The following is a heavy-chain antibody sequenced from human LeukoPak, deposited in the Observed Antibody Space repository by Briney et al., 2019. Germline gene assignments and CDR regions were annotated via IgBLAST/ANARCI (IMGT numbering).Heavy chain of an antibody. J-gene: IGHJ4*02. CDR3: AKEVGYGSPYFDY. D-gene: IGHD5-12*01. Sequence: GGSLRLSCAASGFTFSNYGMHWVRQAPGKGLEWVALISFDESSEYYADSVEGRFSISRDNSKNTLYLQMNNARVDDTAVYYCAKEVGYGSPYFDYWGQGTLVTVSS. CDR2: ISFDESSE. V-gene: IGHV3-30*18. CDR1: GFTFSNYG.